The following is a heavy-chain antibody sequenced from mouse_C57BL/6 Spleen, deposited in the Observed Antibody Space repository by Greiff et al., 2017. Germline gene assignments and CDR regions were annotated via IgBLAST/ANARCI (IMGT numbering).Heavy chain of an antibody. CDR3: ARHGYYGSHWYFDV. CDR1: GFTFSSYG. V-gene: IGHV5-6*01. CDR2: ISSGGSYT. D-gene: IGHD1-1*01. J-gene: IGHJ1*03. Sequence: VQLKESGGDLVKPGGSLKLSCAASGFTFSSYGMSWVRQTPDKRLEWVATISSGGSYTYYPDSVKGRFTISRDNAKNTLYLQMSSLKSEDTAMYYCARHGYYGSHWYFDVWGTGTTVTVSS.